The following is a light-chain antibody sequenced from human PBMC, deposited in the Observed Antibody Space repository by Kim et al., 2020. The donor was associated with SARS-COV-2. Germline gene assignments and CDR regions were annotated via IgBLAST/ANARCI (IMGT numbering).Light chain of an antibody. Sequence: ASTGDRDTITCRASQGISSYLAWYQQKPGKAPKLLIYAASTLQSGVPSRFSGSGSGTDFTLTISCLQSEDFATYYCQQYYSYPFTFGPGTKVDIK. CDR3: QQYYSYPFT. CDR1: QGISSY. CDR2: AAS. J-gene: IGKJ3*01. V-gene: IGKV1-8*01.